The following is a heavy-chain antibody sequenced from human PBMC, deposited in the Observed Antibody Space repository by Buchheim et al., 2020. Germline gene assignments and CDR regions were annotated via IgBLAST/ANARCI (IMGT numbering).Heavy chain of an antibody. J-gene: IGHJ5*02. Sequence: QVQLVQSGAEVKKPGSSVKVSCKASGGTFSSYAISWVRQAPGQGLEWMGRIIPILGIANYAQKFQGRVTITADKSTRTAYMELSSLRSEDTAVYYCASGTYYHGSGSRWVGNWFDPWGQGTL. CDR3: ASGTYYHGSGSRWVGNWFDP. CDR1: GGTFSSYA. CDR2: IIPILGIA. D-gene: IGHD3-10*01. V-gene: IGHV1-69*04.